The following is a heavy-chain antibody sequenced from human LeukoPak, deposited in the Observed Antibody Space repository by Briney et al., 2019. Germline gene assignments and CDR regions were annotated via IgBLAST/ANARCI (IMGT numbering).Heavy chain of an antibody. CDR1: GFTVSSNY. D-gene: IGHD5-18*01. CDR2: IYSGGST. Sequence: GGSLRLSCAASGFTVSSNYMSWVRQAPGKGLGWVSVIYSGGSTYYADSVKGRFTISRDNSKNTLYLQMNSLRAEDTAVYYCARDVASYGFDYWGQGTLVTVSS. V-gene: IGHV3-53*01. CDR3: ARDVASYGFDY. J-gene: IGHJ4*02.